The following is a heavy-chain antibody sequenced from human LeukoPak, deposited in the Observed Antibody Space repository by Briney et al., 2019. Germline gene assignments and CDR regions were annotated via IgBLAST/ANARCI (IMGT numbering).Heavy chain of an antibody. V-gene: IGHV4-59*08. J-gene: IGHJ4*02. CDR3: ARGAKNFDS. Sequence: PSETLSLTCTVSGDSSSSYYWNWLRQPPGKGLDWIGYIHFSGNRNYNPSLRSRATMSMDTSNNQFSLNLTSVTAADTAVYYCARGAKNFDSWGQGTLVTVSP. CDR1: GDSSSSYY. CDR2: IHFSGNR.